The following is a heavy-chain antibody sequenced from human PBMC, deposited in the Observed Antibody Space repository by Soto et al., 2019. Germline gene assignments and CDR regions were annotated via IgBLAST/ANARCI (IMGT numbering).Heavy chain of an antibody. J-gene: IGHJ6*02. CDR2: ISYDGSNK. CDR1: GFTFSSYG. D-gene: IGHD1-26*01. Sequence: GGSLRLSCAASGFTFSSYGMHWVRQAPGKGLEWVAVISYDGSNKYYADSVKGRFTISRDNSKNTLYLQMNSLRAEDTAVYYCAKDRGGDKWELVGYYYYGMDVWGQGTTVTVSS. V-gene: IGHV3-30*18. CDR3: AKDRGGDKWELVGYYYYGMDV.